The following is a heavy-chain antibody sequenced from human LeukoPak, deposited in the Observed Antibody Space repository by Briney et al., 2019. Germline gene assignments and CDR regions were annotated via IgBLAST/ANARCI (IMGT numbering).Heavy chain of an antibody. J-gene: IGHJ4*02. D-gene: IGHD6-6*01. CDR3: ARVRIAARRAPFDY. V-gene: IGHV4-34*01. CDR1: GGSFGGYY. CDR2: INHSGST. Sequence: SETLSLTCAVYGGSFGGYYWSWIRQPPGKGLEWIGEINHSGSTNYNPSLKSRVTISVDTSKNQFSLKLSSVTAADTAVYYCARVRIAARRAPFDYWGQGTLVTVSS.